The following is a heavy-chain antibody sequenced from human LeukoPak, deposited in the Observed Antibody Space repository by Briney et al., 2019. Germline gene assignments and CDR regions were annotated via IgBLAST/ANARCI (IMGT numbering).Heavy chain of an antibody. D-gene: IGHD3-22*01. CDR3: AGGGSYYYDSSGYYPTYYFDY. CDR2: IIPILGIA. J-gene: IGHJ4*02. V-gene: IGHV1-69*04. Sequence: GASVKVSCKASGYTFTSYGISWVRQAPGQGLEWMGRIIPILGIANYAQKFQGRVTITADKSTSTAYMELSSLRSEDTAVYYCAGGGSYYYDSSGYYPTYYFDYWGQGTLVTVSS. CDR1: GYTFTSYG.